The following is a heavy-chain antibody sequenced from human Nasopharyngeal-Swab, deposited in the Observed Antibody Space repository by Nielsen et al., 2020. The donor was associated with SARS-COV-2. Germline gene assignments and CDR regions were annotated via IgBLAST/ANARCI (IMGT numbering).Heavy chain of an antibody. CDR1: GGSLSDYY. J-gene: IGHJ3*02. CDR3: ARWLGRYCSSTSCYAGAFDI. V-gene: IGHV4-34*01. CDR2: TNHSGSS. D-gene: IGHD2-2*01. Sequence: SETLSLTCAVFGGSLSDYYWTWIRQPPGKGLEWIGETNHSGSSNYNPSLKSRVTISVDTSKNQFSLKLSSVTAADTAVYYCARWLGRYCSSTSCYAGAFDIWGQGTMVTVSS.